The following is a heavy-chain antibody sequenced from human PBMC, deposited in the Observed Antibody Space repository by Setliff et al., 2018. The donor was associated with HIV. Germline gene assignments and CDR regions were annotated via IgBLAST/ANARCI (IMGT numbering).Heavy chain of an antibody. CDR2: ISHTGSI. D-gene: IGHD2-21*01. CDR1: NGSINGYY. CDR3: ARVHLYDATAYYSSFES. J-gene: IGHJ4*02. Sequence: SETLSLTCSVSNGSINGYYWTWIRQPPGKGLEWIGYISHTGSINFNPSLKSRVSLSVDLSKNQFSLRLVSVTAADTAVYFCARVHLYDATAYYSSFESWGPGILVTVSS. V-gene: IGHV4-59*01.